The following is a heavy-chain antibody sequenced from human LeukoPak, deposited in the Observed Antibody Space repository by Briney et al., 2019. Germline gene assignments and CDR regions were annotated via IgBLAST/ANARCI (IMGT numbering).Heavy chain of an antibody. Sequence: GGSLRLSCAASGFTFSDYYMTWIRQAPGKGLEWVSYISSSSIYTNYADSVKGRFTISRDNTKNSLYLQMNTLRAEDTAVYYCARDGDGRYGEDYFDYWGRGTLVTVS. CDR3: ARDGDGRYGEDYFDY. CDR2: ISSSSIYT. V-gene: IGHV3-11*06. CDR1: GFTFSDYY. D-gene: IGHD7-27*01. J-gene: IGHJ4*02.